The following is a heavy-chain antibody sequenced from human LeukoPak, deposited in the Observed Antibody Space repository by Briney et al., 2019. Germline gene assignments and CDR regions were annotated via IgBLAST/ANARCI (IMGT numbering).Heavy chain of an antibody. V-gene: IGHV3-74*01. CDR3: ARANDNDGSSGYSHDY. CDR2: INTDGTTT. J-gene: IGHJ4*02. Sequence: PGGSLRLSCAASGFTFSRYWMHWVRQTPEKGLVWVSHINTDGTTTDYAGSVKGRFTISRDNAKSTLYLQMNSLRAEDTAEYYCARANDNDGSSGYSHDYWGQGTLVTVSS. D-gene: IGHD3-22*01. CDR1: GFTFSRYW.